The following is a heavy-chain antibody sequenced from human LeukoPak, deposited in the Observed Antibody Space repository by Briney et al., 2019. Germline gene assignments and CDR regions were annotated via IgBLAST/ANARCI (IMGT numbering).Heavy chain of an antibody. V-gene: IGHV3-23*01. CDR2: IGGSGGDT. Sequence: GGSLRLSCVVSGFTFSTYAMSWVRQAPGKGLEWVSGIGGSGGDTFYADSVEGRFTISRDNSKNTLYLEMSSLRIEDTAVYYCAKDPYSSRMEYFQQWGQGTLVIVSS. CDR1: GFTFSTYA. D-gene: IGHD3-22*01. J-gene: IGHJ1*01. CDR3: AKDPYSSRMEYFQQ.